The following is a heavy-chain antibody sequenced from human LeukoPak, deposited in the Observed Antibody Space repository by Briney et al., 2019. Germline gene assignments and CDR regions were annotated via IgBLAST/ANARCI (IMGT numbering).Heavy chain of an antibody. D-gene: IGHD6-19*01. V-gene: IGHV3-21*03. J-gene: IGHJ5*02. Sequence: GGSLRLSCAASGFSFSFSNMNWVRQAPGKGLEWVSYISSTNGHTYYADSVNGRFTISRDTAKNSLYLQMNSLRVEDTAIYFCARDRDSSGLYGGADLWGQGVLVTVS. CDR2: ISSTNGHT. CDR1: GFSFSFSN. CDR3: ARDRDSSGLYGGADL.